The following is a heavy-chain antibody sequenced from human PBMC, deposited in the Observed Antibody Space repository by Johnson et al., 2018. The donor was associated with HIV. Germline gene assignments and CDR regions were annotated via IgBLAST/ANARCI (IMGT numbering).Heavy chain of an antibody. D-gene: IGHD6-13*01. V-gene: IGHV3-7*01. CDR1: GFTVSSNY. Sequence: VQLVESGGGLIQPGGSLRLSCAASGFTVSSNYMSWVRQAPGKGLEWVANIKQDGSEKYYVDSVKGRFTISRDNAKNSLYLQMNSLRAEDTAVYYCARGWQQRAFDIWGQGTMVTVSS. J-gene: IGHJ3*02. CDR3: ARGWQQRAFDI. CDR2: IKQDGSEK.